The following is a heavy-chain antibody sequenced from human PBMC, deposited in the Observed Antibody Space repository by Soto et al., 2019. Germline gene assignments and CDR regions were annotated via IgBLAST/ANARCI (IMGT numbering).Heavy chain of an antibody. J-gene: IGHJ4*02. CDR1: GGSISSSSYY. CDR2: IYYSGST. V-gene: IGHV4-39*01. Sequence: PSETLSLTCTVSGGSISSSSYYWGWIRQPPGKGLEWIGSIYYSGSTYYNPSLKSRVTISVDTSKNQFSLKLSSVTAADTAVYYCASLASSIVVVPAARVDYWGQGTLVTVSS. D-gene: IGHD2-2*01. CDR3: ASLASSIVVVPAARVDY.